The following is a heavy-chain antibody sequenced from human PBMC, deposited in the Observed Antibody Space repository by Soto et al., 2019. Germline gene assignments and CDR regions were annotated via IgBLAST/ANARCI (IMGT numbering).Heavy chain of an antibody. CDR2: ISAYNGNT. CDR1: GYTFTSYG. V-gene: IGHV1-18*04. J-gene: IGHJ6*02. CDR3: ARDRETARSYYYYYGMDV. D-gene: IGHD5-18*01. Sequence: QVQLVQSGAEVRKPGASVKVSCKASGYTFTSYGISWVRQAPGQGLEWMGWISAYNGNTNYAQKLQGRVTMTTDTSTSTAYMELRSLRSDDTAVYYCARDRETARSYYYYYGMDVWGQGTTVTVSS.